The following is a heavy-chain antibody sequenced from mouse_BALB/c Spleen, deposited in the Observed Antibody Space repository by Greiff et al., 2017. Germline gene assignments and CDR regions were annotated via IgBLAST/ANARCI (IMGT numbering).Heavy chain of an antibody. CDR2: ISYSGST. Sequence: EVKLVESGPGLVKPSQSLSLTCTVTGYSITSDYAWNWIRQFPGNKLEWMGYISYSGSTSYNPSLKSRISITRDTSKNQFFLQLNSVTTEDTATYYCARAVYGNWYFDVWGAGTTVTVSS. J-gene: IGHJ1*01. CDR3: ARAVYGNWYFDV. D-gene: IGHD2-1*01. V-gene: IGHV3-2*02. CDR1: GYSITSDYA.